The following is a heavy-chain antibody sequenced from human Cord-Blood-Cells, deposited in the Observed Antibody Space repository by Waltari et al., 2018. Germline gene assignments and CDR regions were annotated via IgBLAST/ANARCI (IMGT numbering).Heavy chain of an antibody. D-gene: IGHD6-6*01. V-gene: IGHV3-21*01. CDR3: ARDGVGHIAAGY. Sequence: EVQLVESGGALVKPGGSLRLSCASSGFTFSSYSMNWVSQAPGKGLEWVSSISSSSSYIYYADSVKGRFTISRDNAKNSLYLQMNSLRAEDTAVYYCARDGVGHIAAGYWGQGTLVTVSS. CDR2: ISSSSSYI. CDR1: GFTFSSYS. J-gene: IGHJ4*02.